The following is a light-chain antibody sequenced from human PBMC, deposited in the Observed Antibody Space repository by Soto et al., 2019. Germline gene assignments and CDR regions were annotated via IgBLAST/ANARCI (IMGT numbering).Light chain of an antibody. CDR1: QAVNAC. CDR3: HQRHSSPRT. J-gene: IGKJ1*01. V-gene: IGKV3-11*01. Sequence: EIVLTQSPATLSLSPGETATPSCRASQAVNACMAWYQQKPGQAPRLLIYLTSNRATGIPARFSGSGSGTDFTLTISSLEPEDSAVYYCHQRHSSPRTFGQGTKVDIK. CDR2: LTS.